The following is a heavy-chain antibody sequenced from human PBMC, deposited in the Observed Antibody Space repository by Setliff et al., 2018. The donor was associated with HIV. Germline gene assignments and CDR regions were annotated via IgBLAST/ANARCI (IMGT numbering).Heavy chain of an antibody. CDR3: ARHEGVLQEDGGFDS. V-gene: IGHV4-39*01. J-gene: IGHJ4*02. D-gene: IGHD2-2*01. CDR2: IYYSGST. Sequence: SETLSLTCSVSGGSISGSNNYWGWIRQPPGKGLEWIGSIYYSGSTYYNPSLKSRVTISVDTSKSQFSLRLTSVTAADTALYYCARHEGVLQEDGGFDSWGQGTPVTVSS. CDR1: GGSISGSNNY.